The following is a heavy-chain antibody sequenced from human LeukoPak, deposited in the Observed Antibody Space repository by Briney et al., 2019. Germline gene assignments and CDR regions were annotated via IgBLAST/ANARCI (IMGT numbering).Heavy chain of an antibody. Sequence: PSETLSLTCTVSGGSISSYYWSWIRQPPGKGLEWIGYIYYSGSTNYNPSLKSRVTISVDTSKNQFSLKLSSVTAADTAVYYCARVPPQAWGPFDIWGQGTMVTVSS. D-gene: IGHD3-16*01. CDR3: ARVPPQAWGPFDI. J-gene: IGHJ3*02. V-gene: IGHV4-59*01. CDR1: GGSISSYY. CDR2: IYYSGST.